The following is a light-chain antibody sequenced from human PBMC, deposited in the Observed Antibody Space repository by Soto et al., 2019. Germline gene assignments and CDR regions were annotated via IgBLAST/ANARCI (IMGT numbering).Light chain of an antibody. V-gene: IGLV1-44*01. Sequence: QSVLTQPPSASGTPGQRVTISCSGSRSNIGSNTVNWYQQLPGSAPKLLIYSNNQRPSGVPDRFSGSKSGTSASLAISGLQSEDEADYSCAAWDDSLNGFYVFGTGTKVTVL. CDR3: AAWDDSLNGFYV. CDR2: SNN. CDR1: RSNIGSNT. J-gene: IGLJ1*01.